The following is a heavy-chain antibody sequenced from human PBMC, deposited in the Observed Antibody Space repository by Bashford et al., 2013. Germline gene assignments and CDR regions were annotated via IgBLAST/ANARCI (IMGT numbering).Heavy chain of an antibody. CDR1: GYTFTGYY. Sequence: ASVKVSCKASGYTFTGYYMHWVRQAPGQGLEWMGWINPNSGGTNYAQKFQGRVTMTRDTSISTAYMELSRLRSDDTAVYYCASQYYYDRQGMFDPWGQGTLVTVSS. CDR3: ASQYYYDRQGMFDP. J-gene: IGHJ5*02. D-gene: IGHD3-22*01. V-gene: IGHV1-2*02. CDR2: INPNSGGT.